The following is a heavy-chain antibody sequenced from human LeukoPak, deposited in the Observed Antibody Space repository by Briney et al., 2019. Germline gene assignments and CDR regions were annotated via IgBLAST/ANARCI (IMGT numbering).Heavy chain of an antibody. J-gene: IGHJ4*02. D-gene: IGHD6-19*01. CDR2: ISAYNGNT. Sequence: ASVKVSCKASGYTFTSYGISWVRQAPGQGLEWMGWISAYNGNTNYAQKLQGRVTMTTDTSTSTAYMELRSLRSDDTAVYYCARMQYSGGWYHRYFDYWGQGTLVTVSS. V-gene: IGHV1-18*01. CDR3: ARMQYSGGWYHRYFDY. CDR1: GYTFTSYG.